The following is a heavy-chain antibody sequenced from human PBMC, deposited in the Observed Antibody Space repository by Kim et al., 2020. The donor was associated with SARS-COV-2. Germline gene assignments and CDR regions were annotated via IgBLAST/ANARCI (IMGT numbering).Heavy chain of an antibody. CDR2: VTHSGTT. CDR3: VSQESGTMRNY. CDR1: GVAVTSVRKY. D-gene: IGHD1-1*01. Sequence: SETLSLTCAVSGVAVTSVRKYWSWIRQPPGKGLEWIGYVTHSGTTSYNPSLRSRLTISLDTSANRISLKLTSVSAADTAVYFCVSQESGTMRNYWGQGILVTTSS. J-gene: IGHJ4*02. V-gene: IGHV4-61*01.